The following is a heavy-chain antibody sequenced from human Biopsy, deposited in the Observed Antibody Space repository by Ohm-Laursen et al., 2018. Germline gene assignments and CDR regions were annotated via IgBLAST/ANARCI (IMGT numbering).Heavy chain of an antibody. CDR1: GFSLNTNYY. CDR3: ARHPTGFWFDP. CDR2: IYNTETT. V-gene: IGHV4-38-2*01. Sequence: SDTLSLTCVVSGFSLNTNYYWAWLRQPPGKGLEWIGSIYNTETTFYNPSLKSRVTISVDTSTNQFSLKVSSVTAADTALYFCARHPTGFWFDPWGHGTLVTVSS. J-gene: IGHJ5*02.